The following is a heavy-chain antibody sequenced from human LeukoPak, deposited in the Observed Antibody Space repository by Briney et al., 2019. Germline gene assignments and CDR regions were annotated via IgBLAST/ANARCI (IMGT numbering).Heavy chain of an antibody. CDR2: ISGSGGST. J-gene: IGHJ4*02. CDR3: ALTTSPVGATHFDY. D-gene: IGHD1-26*01. CDR1: GFTFSSYA. Sequence: GGSLRLSCAASGFTFSSYAMSWVRQAPGKGLEWVSAISGSGGSTYYADSVKGRITISRDNSKNTLYLQMNSLRAEDTAVYYCALTTSPVGATHFDYWGQGTLVTVSS. V-gene: IGHV3-23*01.